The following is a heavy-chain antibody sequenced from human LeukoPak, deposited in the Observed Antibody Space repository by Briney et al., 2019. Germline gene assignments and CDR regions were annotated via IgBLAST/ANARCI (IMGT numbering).Heavy chain of an antibody. CDR2: INSDGSRT. CDR3: ARGSWSAADTNIDY. Sequence: GGSLRLSCAASGFTLSTYWMHWVRQGPGKGLVWVSCINSDGSRTTYADSVKGRFTISRDNAKNTLYLQMNTLRVEDTAVYYCARGSWSAADTNIDYWGQETLVTVSS. CDR1: GFTLSTYW. V-gene: IGHV3-74*01. J-gene: IGHJ4*02. D-gene: IGHD6-13*01.